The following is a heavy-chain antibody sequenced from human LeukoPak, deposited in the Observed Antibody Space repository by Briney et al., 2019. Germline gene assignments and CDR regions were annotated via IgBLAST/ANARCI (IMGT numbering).Heavy chain of an antibody. CDR1: GYTFTSYD. J-gene: IGHJ6*03. D-gene: IGHD2-2*02. CDR3: ARVVLPAAISYYYYYYMDV. V-gene: IGHV1-8*01. Sequence: ASVTVSCKASGYTFTSYDINWVRQAPGQGLEWMGWMNPNSGNTGYAQKFQGRVTMTRNTSISTAYMELSSLRSEDTAVYYCARVVLPAAISYYYYYYMDVWGKGTTVTASS. CDR2: MNPNSGNT.